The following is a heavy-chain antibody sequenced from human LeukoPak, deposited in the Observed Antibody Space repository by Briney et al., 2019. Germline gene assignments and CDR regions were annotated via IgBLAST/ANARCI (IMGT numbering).Heavy chain of an antibody. J-gene: IGHJ4*02. CDR1: GFTFSSYA. D-gene: IGHD6-13*01. V-gene: IGHV3-30-3*01. CDR3: ARPMYSGYSSSWYPRDFDY. CDR2: ISYDGSNK. Sequence: GRSLRLSCAASGFTFSSYAMHWVRQAPGKGLEWVAVISYDGSNKYYADSVKGRFTISRDNFKNTLYLQMNSLRAEDTAVYYCARPMYSGYSSSWYPRDFDYWGQGTLVTVSS.